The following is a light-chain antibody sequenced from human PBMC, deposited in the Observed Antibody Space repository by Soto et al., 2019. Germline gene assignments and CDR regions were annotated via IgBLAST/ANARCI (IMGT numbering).Light chain of an antibody. CDR2: GAS. CDR1: QTVSSNY. CDR3: QQYGSSPA. J-gene: IGKJ5*01. V-gene: IGKV3-20*01. Sequence: EIVLTQSPGTLSLSPGERATLSCRASQTVSSNYLAWYRQKPGQAPRLLIHGASSRATGIPDRFSGSGSATDFTLTISRLEPEDFAVYYCQQYGSSPAFGQGTRLEIK.